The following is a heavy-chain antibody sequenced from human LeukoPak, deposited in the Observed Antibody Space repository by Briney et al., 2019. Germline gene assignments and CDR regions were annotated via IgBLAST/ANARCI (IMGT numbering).Heavy chain of an antibody. J-gene: IGHJ4*02. Sequence: GGSLRLSCAASGFTFSSYGMHWVRPAPGKGLEWVAVIWYDGSNKYYADSVKGRFTISRDNSKNTLYLQMNSLRAEDTAVYYCARDVGVCGGDCYSDWYFDYWGQGTLVTVSS. D-gene: IGHD2-21*02. CDR1: GFTFSSYG. CDR2: IWYDGSNK. V-gene: IGHV3-33*01. CDR3: ARDVGVCGGDCYSDWYFDY.